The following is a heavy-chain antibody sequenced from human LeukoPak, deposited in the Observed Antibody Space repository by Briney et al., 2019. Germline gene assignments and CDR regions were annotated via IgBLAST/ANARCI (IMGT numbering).Heavy chain of an antibody. V-gene: IGHV3-33*01. Sequence: GGSLRLSCAASGFTFSSYGMHWVRQAPGKGLEWVAVIWYDGSNKYYADSVKGRFTVSRDNSKNTLYLQMNSLRAEDTAVYYCARPYYDSSGYYYWGNAFDIWGQGTMVTVSS. CDR1: GFTFSSYG. J-gene: IGHJ3*02. D-gene: IGHD3-22*01. CDR2: IWYDGSNK. CDR3: ARPYYDSSGYYYWGNAFDI.